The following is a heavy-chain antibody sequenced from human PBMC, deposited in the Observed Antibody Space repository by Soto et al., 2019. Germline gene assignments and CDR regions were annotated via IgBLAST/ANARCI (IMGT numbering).Heavy chain of an antibody. CDR3: AKERRSGWYLDY. D-gene: IGHD3-22*01. CDR2: ISWNSGSI. J-gene: IGHJ4*02. V-gene: IGHV3-9*01. Sequence: EVQLVESGGCLVQPGRSLRLSCAAYGFTFDDYSMHGVRQAPGKGLEWVSGISWNSGSIGYADSVKGRFTISRDNAKNSLYLQMNSLRAEDTALYYCAKERRSGWYLDYWGQGTRVTVSS. CDR1: GFTFDDYS.